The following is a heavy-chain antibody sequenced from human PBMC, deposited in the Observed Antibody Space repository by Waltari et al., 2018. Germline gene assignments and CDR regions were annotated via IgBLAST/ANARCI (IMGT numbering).Heavy chain of an antibody. CDR1: GGSISSYY. CDR2: IYYSGST. Sequence: QVQLQESGPGLVKPSETLSLTCTVSGGSISSYYWSWIRQPPGKGLEWIGYIYYSGSTNYNPSLKSRVTISVDTSKNQFSLKLSSVTAADTAVYYCARSNPLDIYAFDIWGQGTMVTVSS. J-gene: IGHJ3*02. CDR3: ARSNPLDIYAFDI. D-gene: IGHD2-15*01. V-gene: IGHV4-59*01.